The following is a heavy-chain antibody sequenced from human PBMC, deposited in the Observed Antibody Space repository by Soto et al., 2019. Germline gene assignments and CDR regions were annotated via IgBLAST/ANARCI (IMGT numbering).Heavy chain of an antibody. CDR2: VGGSGDST. D-gene: IGHD2-15*01. V-gene: IGHV3-23*01. J-gene: IGHJ4*02. Sequence: GSLRLSCAASGFTFSNYAMSWVRQAPGKGLEWVSGVGGSGDSTYYADSVKGRFTISRDNSKDTLYLQMNSLRAEDTAVYYCAKSPLGYCSGGSCYPPHYFDYWGQGTLVTVSS. CDR3: AKSPLGYCSGGSCYPPHYFDY. CDR1: GFTFSNYA.